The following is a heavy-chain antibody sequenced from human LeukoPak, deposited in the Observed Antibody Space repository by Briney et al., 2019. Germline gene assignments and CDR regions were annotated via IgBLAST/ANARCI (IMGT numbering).Heavy chain of an antibody. CDR1: GFTFDDYA. CDR3: AKVSASSWLGAFDI. Sequence: GGSLRLSCAASGFTFDDYALHWVGRAPGKGLEWVSLISGDGGSTYYADSVKGRFTISRDNSKNSLYLQMNSLRTEDTALYYCAKVSASSWLGAFDIWGQGTMVTVSS. CDR2: ISGDGGST. V-gene: IGHV3-43*02. J-gene: IGHJ3*02. D-gene: IGHD6-13*01.